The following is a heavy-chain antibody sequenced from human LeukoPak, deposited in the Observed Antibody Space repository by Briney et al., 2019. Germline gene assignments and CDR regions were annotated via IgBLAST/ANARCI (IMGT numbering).Heavy chain of an antibody. CDR3: ARGPTRANSSDY. D-gene: IGHD2/OR15-2a*01. CDR1: GFTFSSYW. J-gene: IGHJ4*02. CDR2: IKQDGSEK. V-gene: IGHV3-7*01. Sequence: GSLRLSCAASGFTFSSYWMSWVRQAPGKGLEGVAKIKQDGSEKYYVDSVKGRFTLSRDNAKNSLYLQMNSLRAEDTAVYYCARGPTRANSSDYWGQGTLVTVSS.